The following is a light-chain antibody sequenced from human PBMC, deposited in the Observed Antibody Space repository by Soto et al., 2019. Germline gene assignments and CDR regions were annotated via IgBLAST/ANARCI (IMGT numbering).Light chain of an antibody. CDR1: QSISSW. CDR3: QQYNSYLT. Sequence: DIQMTQSPSTLSASVGDRVTITCRASQSISSWLAWYQQKPGKAPKLLIYKASSLESGVPSRFSGSGSGTEFTLTISSLQPDDFSTSYCQQYNSYLTFGGGTKVEI. V-gene: IGKV1-5*03. J-gene: IGKJ4*01. CDR2: KAS.